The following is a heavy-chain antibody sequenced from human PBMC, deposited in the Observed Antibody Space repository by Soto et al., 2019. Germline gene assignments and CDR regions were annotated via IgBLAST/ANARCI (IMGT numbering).Heavy chain of an antibody. CDR2: IYYSGST. CDR3: ARGYCSSTSCYLGWGDYYYMDV. Sequence: PSETLSLTFTVSGSSISSYGCSWVRQPPGKGLEWIGYIYYSGSTNYNPSLKSRVTISVDTSKNQFSLKLSSVTAADTAVYYCARGYCSSTSCYLGWGDYYYMDVWGKGTTLTVSS. J-gene: IGHJ6*03. CDR1: GSSISSYG. V-gene: IGHV4-59*01. D-gene: IGHD2-2*01.